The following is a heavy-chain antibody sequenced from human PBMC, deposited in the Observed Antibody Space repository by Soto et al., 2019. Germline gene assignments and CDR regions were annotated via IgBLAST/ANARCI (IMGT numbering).Heavy chain of an antibody. D-gene: IGHD3-3*01. CDR2: ISAYNGNT. CDR3: ARDLALTIFGVASYYYGMDV. V-gene: IGHV1-18*01. CDR1: GYTFTSYG. Sequence: ASVKVSCKASGYTFTSYGISWVRQAPGQGLERMGWISAYNGNTNYAQKLQGRVTMTTDTSTSTAYMELRSLRSDDTAVYYCARDLALTIFGVASYYYGMDVWGQGTTVTVSS. J-gene: IGHJ6*02.